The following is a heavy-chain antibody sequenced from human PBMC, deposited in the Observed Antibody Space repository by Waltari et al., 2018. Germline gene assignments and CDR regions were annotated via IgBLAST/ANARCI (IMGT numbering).Heavy chain of an antibody. CDR2: ISPMFGKT. Sequence: QVQLVQSGAEVKRPGSSVKVSCKASGDTFSNYAISWVRQAPGHGLEWMGGISPMFGKTNYAQKFQGRVTLTADESTSTAHMEWSSLRSEDTAVYYCASPRYCSGSRCLNFYYYALDVWGQGTTVTVSS. CDR3: ASPRYCSGSRCLNFYYYALDV. J-gene: IGHJ6*02. D-gene: IGHD2-2*01. CDR1: GDTFSNYA. V-gene: IGHV1-69*12.